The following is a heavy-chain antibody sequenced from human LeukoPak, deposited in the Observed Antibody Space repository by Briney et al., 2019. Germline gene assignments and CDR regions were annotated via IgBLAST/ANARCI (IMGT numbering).Heavy chain of an antibody. V-gene: IGHV1-2*02. CDR2: INPNSGVT. CDR1: GYIFTDYY. J-gene: IGHJ4*02. CDR3: ARDGGFDY. D-gene: IGHD3-16*01. Sequence: ASVKVSCKPSGYIFTDYYMHWVRQAPGQGLEWMGWINPNSGVTNYAQKLQGRVTMTRDTSISTVYMELTRLRSDDTAVYYCARDGGFDYWGQGTLVTVSS.